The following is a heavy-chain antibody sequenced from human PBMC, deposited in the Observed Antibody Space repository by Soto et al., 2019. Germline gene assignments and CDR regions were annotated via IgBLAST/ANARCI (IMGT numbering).Heavy chain of an antibody. CDR2: IYPGDSDT. V-gene: IGHV5-51*01. CDR1: GYGFINYW. Sequence: GESLKISCKASGYGFINYWIGWVRQMPGKGLDWMGIIYPGDSDTRYSPSFQGQVSISVDKPINTAYLQWSSLKASDTAIYYCARLVRDTSSSYSLDYWGQGTLVTVSS. CDR3: ARLVRDTSSSYSLDY. D-gene: IGHD6-6*01. J-gene: IGHJ4*02.